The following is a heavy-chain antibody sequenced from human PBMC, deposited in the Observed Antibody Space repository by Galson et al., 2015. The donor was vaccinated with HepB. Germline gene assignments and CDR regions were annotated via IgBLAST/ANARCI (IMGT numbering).Heavy chain of an antibody. J-gene: IGHJ3*02. V-gene: IGHV3-30-3*01. CDR1: GFTFRCYA. CDR3: AILCSTGDRRNAFDI. Sequence: CLRLSCAASGFTFRCYAMHWVRQAPGKGLEWVAVISYDGSNKYYADSVKGRFTISRDNSKNTLYLQMNSLRAEDTAVYYCAILCSTGDRRNAFDIWGQGTMVTVSS. CDR2: ISYDGSNK. D-gene: IGHD7-27*01.